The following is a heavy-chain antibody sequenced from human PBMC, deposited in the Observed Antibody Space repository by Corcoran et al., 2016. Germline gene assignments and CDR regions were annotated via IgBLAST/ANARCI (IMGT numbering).Heavy chain of an antibody. J-gene: IGHJ4*02. V-gene: IGHV2-70*01. CDR2: IDWDDDK. CDR1: GFSLTTSGMC. D-gene: IGHD6-13*01. CDR3: ERISPSTAAAGTLLPGYFDY. Sequence: VTLREPGPALVTPTQTLPLTCTFSGFSLTTSGMCLSWIRPPPGQALEWLALIDWDDDKYYSTSLKTRLTISKDTSKNQVVLTMTNMDPVDTATDYCERISPSTAAAGTLLPGYFDYWGQGTRVTVSS.